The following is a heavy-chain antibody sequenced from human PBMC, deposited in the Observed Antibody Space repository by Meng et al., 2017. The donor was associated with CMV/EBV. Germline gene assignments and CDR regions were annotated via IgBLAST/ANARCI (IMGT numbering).Heavy chain of an antibody. CDR3: AKSQAYYYGSGSDHFDY. J-gene: IGHJ4*02. V-gene: IGHV3-9*01. D-gene: IGHD3-10*01. CDR2: ISWNSGSI. CDR1: GFTFDDYA. Sequence: SLKISCAASGFTFDDYAMHWVRQAPGKGLEWVSGISWNSGSIGYADSVKGRFTISRDNAKNSLYLQMNSLRAEDTALYYCAKSQAYYYGSGSDHFDYWGQGTPVTVSS.